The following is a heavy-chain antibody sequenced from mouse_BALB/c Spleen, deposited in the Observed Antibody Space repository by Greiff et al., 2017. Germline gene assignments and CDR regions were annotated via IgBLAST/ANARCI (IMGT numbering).Heavy chain of an antibody. Sequence: VQLQQSGAELVKPGASVKLSCTASGFNIKDTYMHWVKQRPEQGLEWIGRIDPANGNTKYDPKFQGKAPITADTTSNTAYLQLSSLTSEDTAVYYCARSDYYGADWGQGTLVTVSA. CDR3: ARSDYYGAD. J-gene: IGHJ3*01. CDR2: IDPANGNT. CDR1: GFNIKDTY. D-gene: IGHD1-1*01. V-gene: IGHV14-3*02.